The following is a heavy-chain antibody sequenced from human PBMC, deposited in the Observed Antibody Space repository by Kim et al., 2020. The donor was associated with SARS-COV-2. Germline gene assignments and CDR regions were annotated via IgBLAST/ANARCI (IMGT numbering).Heavy chain of an antibody. Sequence: GESLKISCKGSGYSFTSYWIGWVRQMPGKGLEWMGIIYPGYSDTRHSPSFQGQVTISADNSNSTAYLQWSSLKASDTAMYYCARRAYYYDSSGPFGPWGQESLVTVS. J-gene: IGHJ5*02. CDR1: GYSFTSYW. CDR3: ARRAYYYDSSGPFGP. D-gene: IGHD3-22*01. V-gene: IGHV5-51*01. CDR2: IYPGYSDT.